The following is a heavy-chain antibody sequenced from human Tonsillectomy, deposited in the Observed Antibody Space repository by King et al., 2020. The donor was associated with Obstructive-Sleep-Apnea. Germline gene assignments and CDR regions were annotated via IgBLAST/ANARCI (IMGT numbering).Heavy chain of an antibody. CDR2: ISYDGSNK. CDR1: GFTFSSYA. J-gene: IGHJ6*02. CDR3: AREPRTYDEYVWGSYVYYGRDV. Sequence: VQLVESGGGVVQPGRSLRLSCAASGFTFSSYAMHWVRQAPGKGLEWVAVISYDGSNKYYADSVKGRFTISRDNSKITLYLQMNSLRGEDTAVYYCAREPRTYDEYVWGSYVYYGRDVWGQGATVTVSS. V-gene: IGHV3-30-3*01. D-gene: IGHD3-16*01.